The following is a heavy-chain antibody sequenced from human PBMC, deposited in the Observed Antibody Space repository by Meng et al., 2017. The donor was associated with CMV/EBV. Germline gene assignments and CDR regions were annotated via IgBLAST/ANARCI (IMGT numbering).Heavy chain of an antibody. J-gene: IGHJ6*02. CDR2: INTNSGGT. Sequence: ASVLVFCYASGYTIIGYYMLCVRQAPGQGLEWMGWINTNSGGTNYAQKFQGRVTMTRDTTISTAYMALSRLRSDDTAVYYCAREPLHCSSTSCYTDYYYYGMDVWGQGTTVTVSS. CDR3: AREPLHCSSTSCYTDYYYYGMDV. D-gene: IGHD2-2*02. CDR1: GYTIIGYY. V-gene: IGHV1-2*02.